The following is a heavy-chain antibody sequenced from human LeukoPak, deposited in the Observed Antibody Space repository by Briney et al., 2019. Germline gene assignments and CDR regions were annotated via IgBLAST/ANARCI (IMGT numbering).Heavy chain of an antibody. Sequence: GASVKVCRKASGGTFSSYAISWVRQAPGQGLEWMGGIIPIFGTANYAQKFQGRVTITADKSTSTAYMELSSLRSEDTAVYYCARWGANMVRGVIFSYYGMDVWGKGTTVTVSS. CDR3: ARWGANMVRGVIFSYYGMDV. V-gene: IGHV1-69*06. J-gene: IGHJ6*04. D-gene: IGHD3-10*01. CDR1: GGTFSSYA. CDR2: IIPIFGTA.